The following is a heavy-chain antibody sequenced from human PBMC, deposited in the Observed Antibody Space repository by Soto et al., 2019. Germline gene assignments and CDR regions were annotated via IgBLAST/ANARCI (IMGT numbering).Heavy chain of an antibody. J-gene: IGHJ6*01. CDR1: EGSIRSTAW. Sequence: SENASITRAVSEGSIRSTAWWCSVRHPPRKGLEAIGEIYHSGSTNYHPPLKSRVTTPVDTPKNQFSLKLSSVNAADTAVYYCARIGGIFGVGKGDYYCMDVWGQGTTVT. V-gene: IGHV4-4*02. D-gene: IGHD3-3*01. CDR3: ARIGGIFGVGKGDYYCMDV. CDR2: IYHSGST.